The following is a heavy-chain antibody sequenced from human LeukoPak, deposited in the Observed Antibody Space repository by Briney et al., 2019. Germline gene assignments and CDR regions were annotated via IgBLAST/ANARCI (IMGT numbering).Heavy chain of an antibody. V-gene: IGHV1-24*01. Sequence: ASVKVSCKVSGYTLTELSMHWVRQAPGKGLEWMGGFDPEDGETIYAQKFQGRVTMTEDTSTDTAYMELSSLRSEDTAVYYCATDRRAYCGGDCYYDAFDIWGQGTMVTVSS. CDR1: GYTLTELS. D-gene: IGHD2-21*02. J-gene: IGHJ3*02. CDR3: ATDRRAYCGGDCYYDAFDI. CDR2: FDPEDGET.